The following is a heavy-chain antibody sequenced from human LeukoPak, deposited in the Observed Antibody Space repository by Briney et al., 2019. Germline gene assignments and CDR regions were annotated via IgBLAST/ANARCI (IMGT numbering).Heavy chain of an antibody. CDR2: MNPNSGNT. J-gene: IGHJ4*02. D-gene: IGHD1-26*01. CDR1: GHTFTSYD. V-gene: IGHV1-8*01. CDR3: ARRGGGPYSGSPFDY. Sequence: ASVKVSCKASGHTFTSYDINWVRQAPGQGLEWMGWMNPNSGNTGYAQKFQGRVTITRDTPASTAYMALSSLTSDDTAVYYCARRGGGPYSGSPFDYWGQGTLVTVSS.